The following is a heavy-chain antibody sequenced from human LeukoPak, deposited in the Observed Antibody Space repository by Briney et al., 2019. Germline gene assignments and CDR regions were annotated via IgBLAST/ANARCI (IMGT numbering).Heavy chain of an antibody. Sequence: SETLSLTCAVSGYSISSGYYWSWIRQPPGKGLEWIGYVYYSGTTTYSPSLKSRVTISIDTSKNQFSLELRSVTAADTAVYYCARAPYRSGFYFFDPWGQGTLVTVSS. CDR1: GYSISSGYY. J-gene: IGHJ5*02. CDR3: ARAPYRSGFYFFDP. D-gene: IGHD3-22*01. CDR2: VYYSGTT. V-gene: IGHV4-61*01.